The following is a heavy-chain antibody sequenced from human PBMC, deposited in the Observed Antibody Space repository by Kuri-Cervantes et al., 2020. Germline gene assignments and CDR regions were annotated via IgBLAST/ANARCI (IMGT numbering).Heavy chain of an antibody. V-gene: IGHV4-59*08. CDR3: ARQDCSSGSCYSGFFDY. Sequence: SETLSLTCSVSGGSISTYYWNWIRQPPGKGLEWIGYISYSGSTNYNPSLNSPVTISVDTSKTQFTLKLRSVTAADTAVYYCARQDCSSGSCYSGFFDYWGQGTLVTVSS. J-gene: IGHJ4*02. CDR1: GGSISTYY. CDR2: ISYSGST. D-gene: IGHD2-15*01.